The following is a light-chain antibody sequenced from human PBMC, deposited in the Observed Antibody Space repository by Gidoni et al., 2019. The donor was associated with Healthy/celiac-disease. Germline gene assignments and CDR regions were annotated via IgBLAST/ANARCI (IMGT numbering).Light chain of an antibody. Sequence: ETVLTQPPVTLSVSSGEGAALPCRASETIDYKLAWYQQKPGQAPRLLIYGASIRATGVPDRFRGSGSGTEFTLTISSLQSEDFAFYYCQQYSNWPPFTFGGGTKVEMK. V-gene: IGKV3-15*01. J-gene: IGKJ4*01. CDR2: GAS. CDR1: ETIDYK. CDR3: QQYSNWPPFT.